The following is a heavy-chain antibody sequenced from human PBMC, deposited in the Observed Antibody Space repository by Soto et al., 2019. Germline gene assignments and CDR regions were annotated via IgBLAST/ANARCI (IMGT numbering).Heavy chain of an antibody. CDR3: ARVATHAFDI. J-gene: IGHJ3*02. CDR1: GFTFSSYS. V-gene: IGHV3-21*01. Sequence: GGSLRPSCAASGFTFSSYSMNWVRQAPGKGLEWVSSISSSSSYIYYADSVKGRFTISRDNAKNSLYLQMNSLRAEDTAVYYCARVATHAFDIWGQGTMVTVSS. CDR2: ISSSSSYI.